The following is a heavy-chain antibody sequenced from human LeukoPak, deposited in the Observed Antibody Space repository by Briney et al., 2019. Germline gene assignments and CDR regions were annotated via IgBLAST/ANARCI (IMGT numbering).Heavy chain of an antibody. D-gene: IGHD5-18*01. CDR1: GYTFTSYD. V-gene: IGHV1-8*01. Sequence: ASVKVSCKSSGYTFTSYDINGVPQATGQGLEWMGWMNLNSGNTGYAQKFQGRVTMTRNTSISTAYMELSSLRSEDTAVYYCARGFGYSYGKSDHGGEGTLVTVSS. J-gene: IGHJ4*02. CDR2: MNLNSGNT. CDR3: ARGFGYSYGKSDH.